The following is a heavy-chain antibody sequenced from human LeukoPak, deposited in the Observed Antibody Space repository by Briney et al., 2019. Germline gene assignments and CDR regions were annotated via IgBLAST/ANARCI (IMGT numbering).Heavy chain of an antibody. Sequence: GGSLRLSCSASGFTFSSFAMHWVRQAPGRGLDYISLISSNGDTTYYADSVKGRFTISRDNSKNTLYLQMSSLRAEDTAVYCCVKSALNYGANWFDPWGQGALVTVSS. J-gene: IGHJ5*02. CDR2: ISSNGDTT. CDR1: GFTFSSFA. V-gene: IGHV3-64D*09. D-gene: IGHD4/OR15-4a*01. CDR3: VKSALNYGANWFDP.